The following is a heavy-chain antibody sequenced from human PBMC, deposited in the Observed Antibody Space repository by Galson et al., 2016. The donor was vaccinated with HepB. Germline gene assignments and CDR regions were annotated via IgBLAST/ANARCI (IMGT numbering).Heavy chain of an antibody. Sequence: SETLSLTCAVSGVSISSYDWWNWVRQAPGKGLEWIGEIYHGGRTIYNPSLKSRVTMSLDKSKNQFSLILSSVTAADTAVFFCVSRSLLGRGYYFDYWGHGTLVAVSS. CDR2: IYHGGRT. J-gene: IGHJ4*01. V-gene: IGHV4-4*02. D-gene: IGHD2-15*01. CDR1: GVSISSYDW. CDR3: VSRSLLGRGYYFDY.